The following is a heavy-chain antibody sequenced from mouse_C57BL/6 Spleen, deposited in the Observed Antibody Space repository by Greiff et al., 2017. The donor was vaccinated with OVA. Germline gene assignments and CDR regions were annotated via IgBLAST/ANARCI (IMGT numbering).Heavy chain of an antibody. CDR2: IYPGDGDT. D-gene: IGHD3-2*02. V-gene: IGHV1-80*01. CDR3: ARNGGQLRLNSCDY. CDR1: GYAFSSYW. Sequence: QVQLQQSGAELVKPGASVKISCKASGYAFSSYWMNWVKQRPGKGLEWIGQIYPGDGDTNYNGKFKGKATLTADKSSSTAYMQLSSLTSEDSAVYFCARNGGQLRLNSCDYWGQGTTLTVSS. J-gene: IGHJ2*01.